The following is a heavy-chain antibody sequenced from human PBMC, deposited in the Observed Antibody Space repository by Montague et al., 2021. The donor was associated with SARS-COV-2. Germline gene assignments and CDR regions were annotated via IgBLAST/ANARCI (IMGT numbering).Heavy chain of an antibody. CDR1: GGSFNGFY. Sequence: SETLSLTCAVSGGSFNGFYWGWIRQPPGKGLEWLGEIGEINNGRXAHSKPSLKSRATISLDPSMNQFYLQLTSLTAADTAVYFCARGLMRFAVVDAAPRNACDVWGQGTRVTVSS. D-gene: IGHD2-15*01. V-gene: IGHV4-34*01. CDR2: INNGRXA. CDR3: ARGLMRFAVVDAAPRNACDV. J-gene: IGHJ3*01.